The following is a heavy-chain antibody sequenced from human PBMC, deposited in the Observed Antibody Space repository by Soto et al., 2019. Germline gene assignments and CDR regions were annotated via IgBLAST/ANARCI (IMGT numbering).Heavy chain of an antibody. J-gene: IGHJ4*02. CDR2: IKSKTDGGTT. D-gene: IGHD6-19*01. CDR3: TTLGGWPPTFDY. Sequence: EVQLVESGGGLVKPGGSLRLSCAASGFTFSNAWMSWVRQAPGKGLEWVGRIKSKTDGGTTDYAAPVKGRFTISRDDSNNTLDLRLNGLKTEATAVYYCTTLGGWPPTFDYWGQGPLVTVSS. V-gene: IGHV3-15*01. CDR1: GFTFSNAW.